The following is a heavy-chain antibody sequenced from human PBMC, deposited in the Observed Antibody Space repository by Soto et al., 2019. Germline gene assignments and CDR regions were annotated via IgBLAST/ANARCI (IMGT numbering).Heavy chain of an antibody. D-gene: IGHD2-15*01. CDR2: IYYSGST. Sequence: QVQLQESGPGLVKPSETLSLTCTVSGGSISSYYWSWIRQPPGKGLEWIGYIYYSGSTNYNPSLKSRVTISVDTCNNQFSLKLSSVTAADTAVYYFAWCSGGSCYHFDYWGQGTLVTVSS. J-gene: IGHJ4*02. CDR3: AWCSGGSCYHFDY. V-gene: IGHV4-59*01. CDR1: GGSISSYY.